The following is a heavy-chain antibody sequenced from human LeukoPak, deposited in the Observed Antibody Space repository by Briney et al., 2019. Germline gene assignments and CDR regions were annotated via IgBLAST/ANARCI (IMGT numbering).Heavy chain of an antibody. J-gene: IGHJ4*02. Sequence: GASVKVSCKVSGYTLTELSMHWVRQAPGKGLGGRGGFILKDGETIYAQKFQGRVTMTEDTSTDTAYMELSSLRSEDTAVYYCATRSHYYGSGSYYYFDYWGQGTLVTVSS. CDR1: GYTLTELS. D-gene: IGHD3-10*01. CDR2: FILKDGET. V-gene: IGHV1-24*01. CDR3: ATRSHYYGSGSYYYFDY.